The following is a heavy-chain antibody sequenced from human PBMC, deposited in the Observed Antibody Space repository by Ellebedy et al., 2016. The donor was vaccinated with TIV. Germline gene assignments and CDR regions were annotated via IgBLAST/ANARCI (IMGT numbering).Heavy chain of an antibody. Sequence: GGSLRLSXAASGFTFSTYAMSWVRQAPGKGLELVSTLSGIATSTFYADSVKGRFTISRDNSKNTLYLQMNSLRPEDTAVYYCAREVSGTPYVSGSYYYWGQGTLVTVSS. CDR2: LSGIATST. J-gene: IGHJ4*02. D-gene: IGHD3-10*01. CDR1: GFTFSTYA. CDR3: AREVSGTPYVSGSYYY. V-gene: IGHV3-23*01.